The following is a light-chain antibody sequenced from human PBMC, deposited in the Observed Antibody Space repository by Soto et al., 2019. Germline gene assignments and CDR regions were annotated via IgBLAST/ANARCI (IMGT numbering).Light chain of an antibody. Sequence: QSVLTQPPSVSAAPGQKVTISCSGSSSNIGNNYVSWYQQLPGTAPKLLISDDNKRPSGIPDRFSGSKSGTSATLGITGLQTGDEADYYCGAWDSSLSTGMFGGGTKVTVL. CDR3: GAWDSSLSTGM. CDR2: DDN. J-gene: IGLJ3*02. CDR1: SSNIGNNY. V-gene: IGLV1-51*01.